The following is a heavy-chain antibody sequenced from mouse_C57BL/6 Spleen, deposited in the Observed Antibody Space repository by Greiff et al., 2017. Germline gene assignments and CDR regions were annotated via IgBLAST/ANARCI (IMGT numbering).Heavy chain of an antibody. V-gene: IGHV1-19*01. D-gene: IGHD2-12*01. CDR1: GYTFTDYY. CDR2: INPYNGGT. J-gene: IGHJ4*01. Sequence: EVQLQQSGPVLVKPGASVKMSCKASGYTFTDYYMNWVKQSHGKSLEWIGVINPYNGGTSYNQKFKGKATLTVDKSSSTAYMELNSLTSEDSAVYYCAREDYYSPLDAMDYWGQGTSVTVSS. CDR3: AREDYYSPLDAMDY.